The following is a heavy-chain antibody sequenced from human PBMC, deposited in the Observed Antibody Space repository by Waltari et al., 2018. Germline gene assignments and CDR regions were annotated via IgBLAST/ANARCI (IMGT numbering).Heavy chain of an antibody. CDR1: GFTFSSYA. CDR3: AKDEAYYYYGMDV. CDR2: ISGSGGST. V-gene: IGHV3-23*04. J-gene: IGHJ6*02. Sequence: EVQLVESGGGLVQPGGSLRLSCAASGFTFSSYAMSWVRQAPGKGVEGVSAISGSGGSTYYADSVKGRFTISRDNSKNTLYLQMNSLRAEDTAVYYCAKDEAYYYYGMDVWGQGTTVTVSS.